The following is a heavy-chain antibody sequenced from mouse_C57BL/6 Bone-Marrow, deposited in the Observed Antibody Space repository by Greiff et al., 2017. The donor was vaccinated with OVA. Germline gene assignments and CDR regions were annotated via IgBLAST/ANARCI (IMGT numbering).Heavy chain of an antibody. CDR3: ARTGGGFAY. V-gene: IGHV1-82*01. CDR1: GYAFSSSW. Sequence: QVQLKQSGPELVKPGASVKIFCQASGYAFSSSWMNWVKQRPGKGLEWIGRIYPGDGDTNYNGKFKGKATLTADKSSSTAYMQLSSLTSEDSAVYFCARTGGGFAYWGQGTLVTVSA. J-gene: IGHJ3*01. CDR2: IYPGDGDT.